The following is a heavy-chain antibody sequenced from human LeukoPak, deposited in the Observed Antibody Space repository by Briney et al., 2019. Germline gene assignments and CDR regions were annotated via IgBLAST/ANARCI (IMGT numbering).Heavy chain of an antibody. J-gene: IGHJ4*02. CDR2: ISSSSSYI. CDR3: ARDLILADSGGSSAHDF. D-gene: IGHD2-15*01. V-gene: IGHV3-21*06. Sequence: GGSLRLSCAASGFTFSSYGMHWVRQAPGKGLEWVSSISSSSSYIYYSDSVKGRFTISRDNAKNSLYLQMNSLRAEDTAVYYCARDLILADSGGSSAHDFWGQGTLVTVSS. CDR1: GFTFSSYG.